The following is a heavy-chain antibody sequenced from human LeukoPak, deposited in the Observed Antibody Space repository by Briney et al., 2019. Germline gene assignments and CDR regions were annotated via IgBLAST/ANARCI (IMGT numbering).Heavy chain of an antibody. CDR2: INHSGST. CDR3: ARAHIVVVPAALSTVYYYYYMDV. CDR1: GGSFSGYY. Sequence: SETLSLTCAVYGGSFSGYYWSWIRQPPGKGLEWIGEINHSGSTNYNPSLKSRVTISVDTSKNQFSLKLGSVTAADTAVYYCARAHIVVVPAALSTVYYYYYMDVWGKGTTVTVSS. V-gene: IGHV4-34*01. J-gene: IGHJ6*03. D-gene: IGHD2-2*01.